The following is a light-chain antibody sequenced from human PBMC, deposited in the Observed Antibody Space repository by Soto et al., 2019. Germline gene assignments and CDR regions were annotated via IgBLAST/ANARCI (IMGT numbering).Light chain of an antibody. CDR2: KAS. J-gene: IGKJ1*01. Sequence: DIQMTQSPSTLSASVGDRVTITCRASQSISSWLAWYQQKPGKAPKLLIYKASSLESGVPSRFSGGGSGTEFTLTISSLQHDDFATYSCQQYNSLWTFGQGTKVEIK. CDR3: QQYNSLWT. CDR1: QSISSW. V-gene: IGKV1-5*03.